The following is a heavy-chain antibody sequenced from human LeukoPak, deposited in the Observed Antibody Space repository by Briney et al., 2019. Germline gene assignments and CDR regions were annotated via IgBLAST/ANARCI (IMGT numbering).Heavy chain of an antibody. Sequence: SQTLSLTCAISGDSVSSNIASWNWIRQSPSRGLEWLGRTYYRSKWSNDYAVFVKGRITINPDTSKNQFSLQLNSVTPEDTAVYYCAREYGVGGDYWGQGTLVTVSS. CDR1: GDSVSSNIAS. V-gene: IGHV6-1*01. CDR2: TYYRSKWSN. D-gene: IGHD3-3*01. CDR3: AREYGVGGDY. J-gene: IGHJ4*02.